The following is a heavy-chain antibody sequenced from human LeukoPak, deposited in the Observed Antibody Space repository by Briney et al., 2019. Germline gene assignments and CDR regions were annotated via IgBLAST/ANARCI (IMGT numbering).Heavy chain of an antibody. CDR2: ISYDGSNK. J-gene: IGHJ6*02. D-gene: IGHD2-2*03. CDR3: ARMDIVVVPEGDYYYGMDV. CDR1: GFTFSSYA. V-gene: IGHV3-30-3*01. Sequence: GGSLRLPCAASGFTFSSYAMHWVRQAPGKGLEWVAVISYDGSNKYYADSVKGRFTISRDNSKNTLYLQMNSLRAEDTAVYYCARMDIVVVPEGDYYYGMDVWGQGTTVTVSS.